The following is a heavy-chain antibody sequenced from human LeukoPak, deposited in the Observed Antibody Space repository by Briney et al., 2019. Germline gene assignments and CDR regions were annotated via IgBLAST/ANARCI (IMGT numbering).Heavy chain of an antibody. V-gene: IGHV3-7*01. D-gene: IGHD2-2*01. CDR3: AREAYSSSTFFGY. CDR2: IKQDGSEK. Sequence: GGSLRLSCAASGFTFSGYAMSWVRQAPGKGLEWVANIKQDGSEKYYVDSVKGRFTISRDNAKNSLYLQMNSLRAEDTAVYYCAREAYSSSTFFGYWGQGTLVTVSS. CDR1: GFTFSGYA. J-gene: IGHJ4*02.